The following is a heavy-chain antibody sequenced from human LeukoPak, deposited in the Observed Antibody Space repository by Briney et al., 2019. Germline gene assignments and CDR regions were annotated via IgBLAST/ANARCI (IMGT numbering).Heavy chain of an antibody. CDR3: ARGLVGGGSYYFDY. CDR2: IYTSGST. CDR1: GGSTSSYY. J-gene: IGHJ4*02. D-gene: IGHD1-26*01. V-gene: IGHV4-4*07. Sequence: SQTLSLTCTVSGGSTSSYYGSWIRQPAGNGLEWIGRIYTSGSTNYNPTPKSRVTMSVDTSKNQFSPKLSSVTAADTAVYYCARGLVGGGSYYFDYWGQGTLVTVSS.